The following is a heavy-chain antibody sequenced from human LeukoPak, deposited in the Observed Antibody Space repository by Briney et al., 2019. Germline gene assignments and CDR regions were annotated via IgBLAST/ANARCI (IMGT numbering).Heavy chain of an antibody. Sequence: GASVKVSCKASGYTFTGYYIHWVRQAPGQGLEWMGWINPNSGGTNYAQKFQGRVTMTRDTSTSTVYMELSSLRSEDTAVYYCARGAGVRYYFDYWGQGTLVTVSS. CDR1: GYTFTGYY. V-gene: IGHV1-2*02. J-gene: IGHJ4*02. CDR3: ARGAGVRYYFDY. D-gene: IGHD3-10*01. CDR2: INPNSGGT.